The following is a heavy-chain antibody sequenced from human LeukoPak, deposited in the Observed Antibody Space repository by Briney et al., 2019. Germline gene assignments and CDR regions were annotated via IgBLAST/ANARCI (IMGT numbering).Heavy chain of an antibody. Sequence: GGSLSLSCAAAGFTFSSYWMKWARQAPGGGVEWVARIKHNGNVNYYGDSVKGRFTISRDNAKNSLYLQMSSVIGEDTSVYFCARGGRLDVWGQGATVTVSS. CDR3: ARGGRLDV. V-gene: IGHV3-7*03. CDR1: GFTFSSYW. D-gene: IGHD3-16*01. CDR2: IKHNGNVN. J-gene: IGHJ6*02.